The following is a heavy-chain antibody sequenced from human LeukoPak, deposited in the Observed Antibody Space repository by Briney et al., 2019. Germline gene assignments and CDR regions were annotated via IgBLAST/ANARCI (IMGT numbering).Heavy chain of an antibody. D-gene: IGHD6-19*01. J-gene: IGHJ4*02. CDR2: IIGSGDST. CDR3: AKRSSAWFFDY. CDR1: GFTLSSYA. V-gene: IGHV3-23*01. Sequence: GSLRLSCAASGFTLSSYAMSWVRQAPGKGLEWVSVIIGSGDSTYYADSVKGRLTISRDNSKSTLYLQMNSLRAEDTAVYYCAKRSSAWFFDYWGQGTLVTVSS.